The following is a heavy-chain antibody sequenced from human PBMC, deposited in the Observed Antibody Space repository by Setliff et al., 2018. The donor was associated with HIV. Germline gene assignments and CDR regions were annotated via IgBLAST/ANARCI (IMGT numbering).Heavy chain of an antibody. J-gene: IGHJ4*02. CDR1: GATFSNSA. V-gene: IGHV1-69*05. Sequence: SVKVSCKASGATFSNSALTWVRQAPGQGLEWMGGSIPLFKTVNYAQKFQGRITISTDELMTTAYMELSSLKSEDTAVYYCASGSGYCRNGDCYIGVHKNPDKYFYDYWGQGTLVTVSS. D-gene: IGHD2-8*01. CDR3: ASGSGYCRNGDCYIGVHKNPDKYFYDY. CDR2: SIPLFKTV.